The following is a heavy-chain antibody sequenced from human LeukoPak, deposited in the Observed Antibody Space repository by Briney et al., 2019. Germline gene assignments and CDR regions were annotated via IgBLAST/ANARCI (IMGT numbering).Heavy chain of an antibody. V-gene: IGHV3-33*01. CDR2: IWFDGSNK. CDR1: GFTFSSYG. Sequence: GGSLRLSCVASGFTFSSYGMHWVRQAPGKGLGWVAVIWFDGSNKYYADSVKGRFTISRDNSKNTLYLQMNSLRAEDTAVYYCARDREPRDSELDYWGQGTLVTVSS. D-gene: IGHD1-26*01. J-gene: IGHJ4*02. CDR3: ARDREPRDSELDY.